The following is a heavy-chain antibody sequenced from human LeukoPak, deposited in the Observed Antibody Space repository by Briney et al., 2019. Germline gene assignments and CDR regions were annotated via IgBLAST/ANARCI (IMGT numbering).Heavy chain of an antibody. Sequence: GGSLRLSCAASGFTFSSYGLHWVRQAPGKGLEWVAVISYDGSNKYYADSVKGRFTISRDNSKNTLYLQMNSLRAEDTAVYYCAKEGNDQGYFDYWGQGTLVTVSS. V-gene: IGHV3-30*18. CDR3: AKEGNDQGYFDY. CDR1: GFTFSSYG. J-gene: IGHJ4*02. CDR2: ISYDGSNK. D-gene: IGHD2-2*01.